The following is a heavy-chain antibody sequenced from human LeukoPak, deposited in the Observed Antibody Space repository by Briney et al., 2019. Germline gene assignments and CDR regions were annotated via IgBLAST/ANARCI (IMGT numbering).Heavy chain of an antibody. J-gene: IGHJ4*02. CDR2: IYTGDSDT. CDR3: ASPVVWGVISAFDY. V-gene: IGHV5-51*01. D-gene: IGHD3-10*01. Sequence: GESLRISCKGSGYSFTDYWIGWVRQMPGKGLEWMGIIYTGDSDTRYSPSFQGQVTISADKSISTAYLQWSSLKASDPAMYYCASPVVWGVISAFDYWGQGTLVTVSS. CDR1: GYSFTDYW.